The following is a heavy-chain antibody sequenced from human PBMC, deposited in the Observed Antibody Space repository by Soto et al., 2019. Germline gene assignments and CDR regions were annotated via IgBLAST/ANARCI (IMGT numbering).Heavy chain of an antibody. Sequence: SGPTLVNPRQSLARTCTFSGFYLRSRGAGVGWIRQTPGKALEWLALSYWTDDKRYRTXLKNRLTISKDTAKNQGVLTXGNMDPVGTGKCYCAHSPFHHNTVDPEDWGQ. CDR3: AHSPFHHNTVDPED. D-gene: IGHD2-2*02. V-gene: IGHV2-5*01. J-gene: IGHJ1*01. CDR2: SYWTDDK. CDR1: GFYLRSRGAG.